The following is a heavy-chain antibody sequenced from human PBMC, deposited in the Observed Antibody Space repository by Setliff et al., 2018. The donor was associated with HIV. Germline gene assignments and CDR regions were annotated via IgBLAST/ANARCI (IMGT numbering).Heavy chain of an antibody. CDR1: GYTFTAYY. CDR2: INSNSGGT. J-gene: IGHJ3*02. Sequence: ASAKVSCKTSGYTFTAYYLHWVRQAPGQGLEYMGWINSNSGGTNYAQKFQGRVTMTRDTSVSSAYMELSRVRSDDTAVYYCAREELRGTKVFDIWGQGTMVTVSS. CDR3: AREELRGTKVFDI. D-gene: IGHD3-10*01. V-gene: IGHV1-2*02.